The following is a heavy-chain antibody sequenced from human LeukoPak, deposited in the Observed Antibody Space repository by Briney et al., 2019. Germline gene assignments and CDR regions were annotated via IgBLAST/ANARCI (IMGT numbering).Heavy chain of an antibody. J-gene: IGHJ6*02. CDR1: GDSVSSNSAA. CDR2: TYYGSKWYN. V-gene: IGHV6-1*01. Sequence: SQTLSLTCAISGDSVSSNSAAWNWIRQSPSRGLEWLGRTYYGSKWYNDYAVSVKSRITINPDTSKNQFSLQLNSVTPEDTAVYYCAREKYGGNSYYYYGMDVWGQGTTVTVSS. CDR3: AREKYGGNSYYYYGMDV. D-gene: IGHD4-23*01.